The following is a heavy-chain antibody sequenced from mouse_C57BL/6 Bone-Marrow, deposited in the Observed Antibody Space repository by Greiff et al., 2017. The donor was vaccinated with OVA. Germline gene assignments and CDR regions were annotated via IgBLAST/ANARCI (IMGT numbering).Heavy chain of an antibody. V-gene: IGHV2-5*01. CDR3: AKSPSYYYGSSYEDYYAMDY. D-gene: IGHD1-1*01. J-gene: IGHJ4*01. Sequence: VQLQQSGPGLVQPSQSLSITCTVSGFSLTSYGVHWVRQSPGKGLEWLGVIWRGGSTDYNAAFMSRLSITKDNSKSQVFFKMNSLQADDTAIYYCAKSPSYYYGSSYEDYYAMDYWGQGTSVTVSS. CDR1: GFSLTSYG. CDR2: IWRGGST.